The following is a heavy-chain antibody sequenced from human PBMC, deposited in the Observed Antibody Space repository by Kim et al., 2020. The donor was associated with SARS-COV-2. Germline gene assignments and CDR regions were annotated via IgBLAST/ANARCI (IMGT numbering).Heavy chain of an antibody. CDR2: INHSGST. V-gene: IGHV4-34*01. D-gene: IGHD2-15*01. Sequence: SETLSLTCAVYGGSFSGYYWSWIRQPPGKGLEWIGEINHSGSTNYNPSLKSRVTISVDTSKNQFSLKLSSVTAADTAVYYCASLSTGKPTPDFQHWGQGT. CDR3: ASLSTGKPTPDFQH. CDR1: GGSFSGYY. J-gene: IGHJ1*01.